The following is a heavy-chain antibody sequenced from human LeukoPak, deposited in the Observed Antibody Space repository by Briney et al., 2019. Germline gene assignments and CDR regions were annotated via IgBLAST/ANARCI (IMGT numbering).Heavy chain of an antibody. J-gene: IGHJ4*02. V-gene: IGHV3-30-3*01. Sequence: PGRSLRLSCAASGFTFSSYAMHWVRQAPGKGLEWVAVISYDGSNKYYADSVKGRFTISRDNSKNTLYLQMNSLRAEDTAVYYCARGAGDYETSVYIDYWGQGTLVTVSS. D-gene: IGHD3-22*01. CDR1: GFTFSSYA. CDR3: ARGAGDYETSVYIDY. CDR2: ISYDGSNK.